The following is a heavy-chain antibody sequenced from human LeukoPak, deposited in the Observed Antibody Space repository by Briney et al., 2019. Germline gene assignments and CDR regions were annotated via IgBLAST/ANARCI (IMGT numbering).Heavy chain of an antibody. J-gene: IGHJ3*02. D-gene: IGHD3-10*01. Sequence: GRSLRLSCAASGFTFSSYAMHWVRQAPGKGLEWVAVISYDGSNKYYADSVKGRFTISRDNSKNTLYLQMNSLRAEDTAVYYCARSEFEAFDMWGQGTMVTVSS. CDR1: GFTFSSYA. CDR2: ISYDGSNK. V-gene: IGHV3-30-3*01. CDR3: ARSEFEAFDM.